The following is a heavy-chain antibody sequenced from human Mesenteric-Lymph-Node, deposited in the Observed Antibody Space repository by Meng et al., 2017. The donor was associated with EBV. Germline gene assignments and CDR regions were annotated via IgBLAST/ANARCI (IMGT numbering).Heavy chain of an antibody. CDR1: GGPITTYY. CDR3: ARADSSGPWHFDY. J-gene: IGHJ4*02. CDR2: IYYSGIT. D-gene: IGHD3-22*01. V-gene: IGHV4-59*01. Sequence: QVQLQESGPGLVKPSETLSLTCTVSGGPITTYYWSWIRQPPGKGPEWIGYIYYSGITKYNPSLKSRVTISVDTSKNQFSLKLTSVTAADTAVYYCARADSSGPWHFDYWGQGTLVTVSS.